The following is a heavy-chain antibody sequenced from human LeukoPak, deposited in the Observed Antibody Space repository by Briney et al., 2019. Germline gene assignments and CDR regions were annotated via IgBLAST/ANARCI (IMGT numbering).Heavy chain of an antibody. V-gene: IGHV4-39*07. CDR3: ATGTLYSGWSYYFDY. CDR1: GGSISLSYYY. Sequence: SETLSLTCSVSGGSISLSYYYWGWIRQPPGKALEWIGSIYYSGTTSYNPSLKSRVTISVDMSKNHFSLRLSSVTAADTAMYYCATGTLYSGWSYYFDYWGQGSQVTVSS. J-gene: IGHJ4*02. D-gene: IGHD6-19*01. CDR2: IYYSGTT.